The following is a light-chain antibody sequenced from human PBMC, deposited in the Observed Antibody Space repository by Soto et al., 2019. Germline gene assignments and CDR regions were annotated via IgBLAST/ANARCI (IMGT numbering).Light chain of an antibody. J-gene: IGKJ1*01. Sequence: DIQMTQSPSTLSGSVGDRVTITCRASQTISSWLAWYQQKPGKAPKLLIYKASTLKSGVPSRFSCSGSGTEFTLTMISLQPYDLATYYCELYNSYLEAFGQGSKVELK. CDR3: ELYNSYLEA. CDR2: KAS. V-gene: IGKV1-5*03. CDR1: QTISSW.